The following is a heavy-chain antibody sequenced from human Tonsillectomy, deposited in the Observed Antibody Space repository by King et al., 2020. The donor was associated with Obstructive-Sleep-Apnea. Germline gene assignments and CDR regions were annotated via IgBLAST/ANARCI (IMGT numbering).Heavy chain of an antibody. Sequence: VQLVESGGGVVQPGKSLRLSCAASGFTFSRYSMHWVRQAPGKGLEWVVGISYDVSNIYYADSVQGRFTISRDNSKNTLYLHMNRLRAEDTAVYYCARDRCTNGVCYPRDYWGQGTLVTVSS. J-gene: IGHJ4*02. CDR1: GFTFSRYS. D-gene: IGHD2-8*01. CDR2: ISYDVSNI. V-gene: IGHV3-30*04. CDR3: ARDRCTNGVCYPRDY.